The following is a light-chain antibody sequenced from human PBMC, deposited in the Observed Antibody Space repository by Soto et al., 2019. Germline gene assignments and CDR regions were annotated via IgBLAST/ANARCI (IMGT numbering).Light chain of an antibody. J-gene: IGLJ2*01. CDR2: EVS. V-gene: IGLV2-8*01. CDR1: SSDVGGYNY. Sequence: QSVLTQPASASGSPGQSVTISCTGTSSDVGGYNYVSWYQQHPGKAPKLMIYEVSKRPSGVPDRFSGSKSGNSASLTVSGLQAEDEADYYGSSYRSSSTFVVFGGGTKLTVL. CDR3: SSYRSSSTFVV.